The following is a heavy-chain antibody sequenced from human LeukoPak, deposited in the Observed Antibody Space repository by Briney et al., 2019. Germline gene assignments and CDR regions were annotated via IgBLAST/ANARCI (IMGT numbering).Heavy chain of an antibody. CDR1: GYTLTELS. V-gene: IGHV1-24*01. CDR3: ATAMVRGVMAPYYMDV. CDR2: FDPEDGET. J-gene: IGHJ6*03. Sequence: ASVKVSCKVSGYTLTELSMHWVRQAPGKGLEWMGGFDPEDGETIYAQKFQGRVTMTEDTSTDTAYMELSSLRSEDTAVYYCATAMVRGVMAPYYMDVWGKGTTVTVSS. D-gene: IGHD3-10*01.